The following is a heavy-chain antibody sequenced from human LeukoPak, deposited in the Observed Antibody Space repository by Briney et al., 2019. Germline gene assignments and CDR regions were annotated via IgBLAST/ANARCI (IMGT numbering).Heavy chain of an antibody. J-gene: IGHJ5*02. CDR2: ISAYNGNT. D-gene: IGHD2-2*01. V-gene: IGHV1-18*01. Sequence: ASVKVSCKASGYTFTSYGISWVRQAPGQGLEWMGWISAYNGNTNYAQKLQGRVTMTTDTSMSTAYMELRSLRSDDTAVYYCARIRGCSSTSCFNPEGWFDPWGQGTLVTVSS. CDR3: ARIRGCSSTSCFNPEGWFDP. CDR1: GYTFTSYG.